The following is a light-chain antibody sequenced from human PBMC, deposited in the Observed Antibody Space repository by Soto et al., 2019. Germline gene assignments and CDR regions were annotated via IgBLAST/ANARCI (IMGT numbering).Light chain of an antibody. J-gene: IGKJ2*01. V-gene: IGKV1-5*03. CDR3: QQYNSIRYT. CDR2: KAS. CDR1: QSISSW. Sequence: DIQMTQSPSTLSASVGDRVTITCRASQSISSWLAWYQQKPGKAPKLLIYKASSLESGVPSRFSGSGSGTEFTRTISSLQPDDFATYYCQQYNSIRYTFGQGTKLEIK.